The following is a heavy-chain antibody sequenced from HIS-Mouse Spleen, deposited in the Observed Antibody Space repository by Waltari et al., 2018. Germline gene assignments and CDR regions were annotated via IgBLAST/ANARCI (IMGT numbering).Heavy chain of an antibody. CDR3: ARNLDGYYYDSSGYYYFDY. J-gene: IGHJ4*02. Sequence: QVQLVQSGAEVKKPGASVKVSCKASGYTFTSYGISWVRQAPGQGLEWMGWISAYNGNTNYAQKLQGRVTMTTDTSTSTAYMELRSLRSDDTAVYYCARNLDGYYYDSSGYYYFDYWGQGTLVTVSS. D-gene: IGHD3-22*01. CDR2: ISAYNGNT. CDR1: GYTFTSYG. V-gene: IGHV1-18*01.